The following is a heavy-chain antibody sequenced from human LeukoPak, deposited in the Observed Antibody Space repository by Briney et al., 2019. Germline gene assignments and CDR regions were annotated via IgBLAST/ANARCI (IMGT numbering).Heavy chain of an antibody. D-gene: IGHD3-16*01. J-gene: IGHJ5*02. CDR3: ARGIRQWGMAPRFDP. Sequence: SETLSLTCTVPGGSINSDYWSWIRQPPGKGLEWIGYMHYSGSTDYNPSLKSRVTISVHTYKNQFSLKLSSVTAADTAVYYCARGIRQWGMAPRFDPWGQGTLVTVSS. CDR1: GGSINSDY. CDR2: MHYSGST. V-gene: IGHV4-59*01.